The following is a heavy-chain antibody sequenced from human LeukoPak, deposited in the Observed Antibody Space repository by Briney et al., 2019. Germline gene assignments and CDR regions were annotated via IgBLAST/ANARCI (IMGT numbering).Heavy chain of an antibody. J-gene: IGHJ4*02. CDR2: INPNSGDT. CDR1: GYTFTGYY. V-gene: IGHV1-2*02. CDR3: ARSRGEKSYSDY. Sequence: ASVKVSCKASGYTFTGYYMHWVRQAPGQGLEWMGWINPNSGDTNYAQKFQGRVTMTRDTSISTAYMELSRLRSDDTAVYYCARSRGEKSYSDYWGQGTLVTVSS.